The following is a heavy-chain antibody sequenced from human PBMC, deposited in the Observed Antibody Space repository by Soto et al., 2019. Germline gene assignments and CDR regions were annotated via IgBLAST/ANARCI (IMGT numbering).Heavy chain of an antibody. V-gene: IGHV3-53*01. Sequence: VASGGGLIQPGGSLRLSCAASGFAVNSDYMSWVRQAPGKGLEWVSVLYGGGTTHYSDSVKGRFTISRDNSKNTVFLQMNSLRAEDTDVYYCVRTSRYWGQGTRVIVSS. J-gene: IGHJ4*02. CDR2: LYGGGTT. CDR3: VRTSRY. D-gene: IGHD2-2*01. CDR1: GFAVNSDY.